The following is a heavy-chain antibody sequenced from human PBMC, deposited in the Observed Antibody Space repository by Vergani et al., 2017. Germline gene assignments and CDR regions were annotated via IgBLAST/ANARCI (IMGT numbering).Heavy chain of an antibody. J-gene: IGHJ6*03. Sequence: QVQLQQWGGGLLKPSETLSLTCVVNGGSFTSYHWTWIRPSPGEGLEWVGDIDHTGRPDYQPSLKSRLTMSVDKSRNQFSLTLNSVTATDTAIYVCARVNTETNGHLYYYYYMDVWGQGTAVTVS. CDR3: ARVNTETNGHLYYYYYMDV. D-gene: IGHD4-11*01. CDR1: GGSFTSYH. CDR2: IDHTGRP. V-gene: IGHV4-34*01.